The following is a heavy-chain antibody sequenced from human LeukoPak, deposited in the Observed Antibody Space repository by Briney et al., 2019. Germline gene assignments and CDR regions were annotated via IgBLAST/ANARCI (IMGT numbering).Heavy chain of an antibody. CDR1: GFTFSTHT. D-gene: IGHD6-19*01. V-gene: IGHV3-23*01. Sequence: GGSLRLSCAASGFTFSTHTINWVRQAPGKGLEWVSSISGSGDHTYYADSVKGRFTISRDNSKKTLYLQMNSLRTEDTAVYYRAKTHSAGYSSGWFNWFDPWGQGTLVTVSS. J-gene: IGHJ5*02. CDR3: AKTHSAGYSSGWFNWFDP. CDR2: ISGSGDHT.